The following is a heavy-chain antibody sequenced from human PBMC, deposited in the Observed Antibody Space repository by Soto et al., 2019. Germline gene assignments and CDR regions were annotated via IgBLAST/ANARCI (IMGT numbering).Heavy chain of an antibody. Sequence: QLQLQESGPGLVKPSETLSLTCTVSGGSISSGTYYWGWIRQPPGKELEWIGSIYYSRNVYYNPSLKSRDTLYVDTAKNQFFVKLGCVTAADTAVYYCVKRHGDDGDFYWGQGNLVNVYS. J-gene: IGHJ4*02. CDR3: VKRHGDDGDFY. CDR1: GGSISSGTYY. CDR2: IYYSRNV. V-gene: IGHV4-39*01. D-gene: IGHD2-21*01.